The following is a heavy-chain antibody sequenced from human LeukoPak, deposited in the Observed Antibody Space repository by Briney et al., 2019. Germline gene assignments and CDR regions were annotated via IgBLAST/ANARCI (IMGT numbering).Heavy chain of an antibody. CDR1: GFNFSDYG. CDR2: IWYDATNK. J-gene: IGHJ6*04. Sequence: GRSLRLSCAASGFNFSDYGMHWVRQPPGKGLEWVAIIWYDATNKYYADSVKGRFTISRDNSKNTMTLQMNSLRAEDTAVYFCAKDRGFSHLDVWGKGTTVTVSS. D-gene: IGHD3-10*01. CDR3: AKDRGFSHLDV. V-gene: IGHV3-33*06.